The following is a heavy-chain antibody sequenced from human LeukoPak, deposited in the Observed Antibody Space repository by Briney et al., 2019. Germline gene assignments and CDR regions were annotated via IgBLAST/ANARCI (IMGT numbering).Heavy chain of an antibody. D-gene: IGHD1-14*01. Sequence: PSETLSLTCAVYGGSFSGYYWSWIRQPPGKGLAWIGSIYYSGSTYYNPSLKSRVTISVDTSKNQFSLKLSSVTAADTAVYYCARVTTHRAGPFDYWGQGTLVTVSS. CDR2: IYYSGST. V-gene: IGHV4-34*01. CDR1: GGSFSGYY. CDR3: ARVTTHRAGPFDY. J-gene: IGHJ4*02.